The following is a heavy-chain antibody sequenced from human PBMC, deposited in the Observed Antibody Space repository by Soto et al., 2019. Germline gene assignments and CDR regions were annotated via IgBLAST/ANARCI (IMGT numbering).Heavy chain of an antibody. CDR2: ITNSGGAT. CDR3: VKTSGWYDY. D-gene: IGHD6-19*01. Sequence: EVQLVESGGGLVQPGGSLRLSCSASGFTFSNYAMNWVRQAPGKGLEYVSAITNSGGATYYADFVKGRFTISRDNSKNTLYLQMSSLRTEDTAVYYCVKTSGWYDYWGRGTLVTVSS. CDR1: GFTFSNYA. J-gene: IGHJ4*02. V-gene: IGHV3-64D*06.